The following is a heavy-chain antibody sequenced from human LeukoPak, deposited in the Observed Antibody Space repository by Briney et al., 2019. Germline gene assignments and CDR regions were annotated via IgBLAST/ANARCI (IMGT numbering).Heavy chain of an antibody. CDR3: ARDQGTTYYYDSSGYTFDY. CDR1: GFTFSSYS. CDR2: IISSSSYI. D-gene: IGHD3-22*01. V-gene: IGHV3-21*01. J-gene: IGHJ4*02. Sequence: GGSLRLSCAASGFTFSSYSMNWVRQAPGKGLEWVSSIISSSSYIYYADSVKGRFTISRDNAKNSLYLQMNSLRAEDTAVYYCARDQGTTYYYDSSGYTFDYWGQGTLVTVSS.